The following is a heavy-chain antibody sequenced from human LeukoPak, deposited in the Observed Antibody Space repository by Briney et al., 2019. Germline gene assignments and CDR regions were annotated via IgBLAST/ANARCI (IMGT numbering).Heavy chain of an antibody. Sequence: GESLTLSCAASGFTFSSYGLHWVRQAPGQGLEWVAVISYDGSNKYYEDPVKGRFTISRDNSTNNLYLQMISLRAEDTAVYYCAKDGWYYYDSSGSNYYYYGMDVWGQGTTVTVS. J-gene: IGHJ6*02. CDR1: GFTFSSYG. V-gene: IGHV3-30*18. D-gene: IGHD3-22*01. CDR3: AKDGWYYYDSSGSNYYYYGMDV. CDR2: ISYDGSNK.